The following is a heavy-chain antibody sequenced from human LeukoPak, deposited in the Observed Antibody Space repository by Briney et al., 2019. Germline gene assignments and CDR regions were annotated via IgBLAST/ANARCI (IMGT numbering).Heavy chain of an antibody. CDR1: GFTFSSYA. CDR3: AKDPPGDPLEYYYYYMDV. V-gene: IGHV3-64*04. CDR2: ISSNGGST. D-gene: IGHD4-17*01. Sequence: PGGSLRLSCAASGFTFSSYAMHWVRQAPGKGLEYVSAISSNGGSTYYADSVKGRFTISRDNSKNTLYLQMNSLRAEDTAVYYCAKDPPGDPLEYYYYYMDVWGKGTTVTVSS. J-gene: IGHJ6*03.